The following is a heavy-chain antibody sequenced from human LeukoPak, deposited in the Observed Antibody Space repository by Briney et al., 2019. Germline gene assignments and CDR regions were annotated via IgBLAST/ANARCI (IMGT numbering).Heavy chain of an antibody. D-gene: IGHD3-22*01. CDR3: VRQGGYYDGSGYYYDYYMNV. Sequence: PGESLKISCKGSGYSFTSYWIGWVSQMPGKGLEWMGIIYPGDSDTRYSPSFQGQVTISADKSISTAYLQWSSLKASDTAMYYCVRQGGYYDGSGYYYDYYMNVWGKGTTVTVSS. J-gene: IGHJ6*03. V-gene: IGHV5-51*01. CDR2: IYPGDSDT. CDR1: GYSFTSYW.